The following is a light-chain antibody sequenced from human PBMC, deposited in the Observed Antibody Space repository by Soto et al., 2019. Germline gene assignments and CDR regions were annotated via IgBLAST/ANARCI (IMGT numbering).Light chain of an antibody. CDR3: AACDDSLNGRV. J-gene: IGLJ3*02. Sequence: QLVLTQPPSASGTPGQRVTISCSGSSSNIGSNTVNWYQQLPGTAPKLLIYSNNQRPSGVPDRFSGSKSGTSASLAIRGLQSEDEADYYCAACDDSLNGRVFGGGTKLTVL. CDR1: SSNIGSNT. CDR2: SNN. V-gene: IGLV1-44*01.